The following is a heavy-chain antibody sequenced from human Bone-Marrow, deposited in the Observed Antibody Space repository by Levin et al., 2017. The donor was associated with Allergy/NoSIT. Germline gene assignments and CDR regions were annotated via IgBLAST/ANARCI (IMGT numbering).Heavy chain of an antibody. D-gene: IGHD2-15*01. Sequence: ASVKVSCAASGFSVGTNYMSWVRQAPGKGLEWVSVIYSGDDTYYADSVKGRFTISRDNSKNTLLLQMNSLRAEDTAVYYCAKDRGLGYCSGGSCYRAYFDYWGQGTLVTVSS. V-gene: IGHV3-53*01. CDR3: AKDRGLGYCSGGSCYRAYFDY. CDR1: GFSVGTNY. CDR2: IYSGDDT. J-gene: IGHJ4*02.